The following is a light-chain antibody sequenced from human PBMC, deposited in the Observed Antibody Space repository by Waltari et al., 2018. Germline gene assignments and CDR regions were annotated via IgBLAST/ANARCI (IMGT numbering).Light chain of an antibody. CDR2: GTS. CDR1: QTVSSLS. J-gene: IGKJ4*01. V-gene: IGKV3-20*01. CDR3: QQYDGSAVT. Sequence: DILLPQSPGTLSLSPGDRATLSCRASQTVSSLSVTWYQQRPGQAPRLLIYGTSSRATDIPDRFSGSGSGTDFTLTISRLEPEDFAVYFCQQYDGSAVTFGGGTKVEIK.